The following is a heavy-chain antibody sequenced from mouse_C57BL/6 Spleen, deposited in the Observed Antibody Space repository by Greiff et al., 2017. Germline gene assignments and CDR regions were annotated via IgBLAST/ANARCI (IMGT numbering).Heavy chain of an antibody. Sequence: QVQLKQPGAELVKPGASVKMSCKASGYTFTSYWITWVKQRPGQGLEWIGDIYPGSGSTNYNEKFKSKATLTVDTSSSTAYMKLSSLTSEDSAVYYCARATVVAEDYFDYWGQGTTLTVSS. V-gene: IGHV1-55*01. CDR2: IYPGSGST. D-gene: IGHD1-1*01. J-gene: IGHJ2*01. CDR3: ARATVVAEDYFDY. CDR1: GYTFTSYW.